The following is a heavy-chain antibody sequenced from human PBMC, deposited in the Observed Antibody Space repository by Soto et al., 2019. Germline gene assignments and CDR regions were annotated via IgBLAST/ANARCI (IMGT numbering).Heavy chain of an antibody. CDR1: SASISSNSYL. V-gene: IGHV4-39*01. J-gene: IGHJ6*02. D-gene: IGHD3-22*01. Sequence: ETLSLSCRVSSASISSNSYLGGWIRQPPGKGLEWIGAILYSGDTYYSESLKSRVTMSVDTAKNQFSLKLNSVTAADTAVYYCARQGRNTKIVILRHYATDFWGQGPAVTV. CDR2: ILYSGDT. CDR3: ARQGRNTKIVILRHYATDF.